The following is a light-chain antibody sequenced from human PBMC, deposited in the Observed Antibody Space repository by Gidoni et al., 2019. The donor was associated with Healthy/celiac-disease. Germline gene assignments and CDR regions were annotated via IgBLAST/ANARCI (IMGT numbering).Light chain of an antibody. Sequence: DIQVNESPSFLSASVGDRVTITCRASQGISSYLAWYQQKPGKAPKLLIYAASTLQSGVPSRFSGSGSGTEFTLTISSLQPADFATYYCQQLNSYPPCSFGQGTKLEIK. CDR2: AAS. CDR1: QGISSY. V-gene: IGKV1-9*01. CDR3: QQLNSYPPCS. J-gene: IGKJ2*04.